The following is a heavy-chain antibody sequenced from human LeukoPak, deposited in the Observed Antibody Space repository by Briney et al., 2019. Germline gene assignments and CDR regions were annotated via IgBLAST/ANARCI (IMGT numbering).Heavy chain of an antibody. CDR3: ARGYSSGWSPFDY. V-gene: IGHV3-23*01. Sequence: GSLRLSCAASGFTVSSYAMSWVRQAPGKGLEWVSAISGSGGTTYYADSVKGRFTISRDNSKNTRYLQMNSLRAEDTAVYYCARGYSSGWSPFDYWGQGTLVTVST. CDR2: ISGSGGTT. D-gene: IGHD6-19*01. CDR1: GFTVSSYA. J-gene: IGHJ4*02.